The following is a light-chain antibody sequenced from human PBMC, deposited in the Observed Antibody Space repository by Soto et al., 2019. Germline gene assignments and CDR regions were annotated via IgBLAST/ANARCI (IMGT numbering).Light chain of an antibody. CDR3: ETWDSNTRV. CDR2: LEGSGTY. CDR1: SGHSGYI. Sequence: QPVLTQSSSASASLGSSVKLTCTLSSGHSGYIIAWHQQQPGKAPRYLMKLEGSGTYDKGSGVPDRFSGSSSGADRYLTISNLHFEDEADYYCETWDSNTRVFGGGTKLTVL. J-gene: IGLJ3*02. V-gene: IGLV4-60*02.